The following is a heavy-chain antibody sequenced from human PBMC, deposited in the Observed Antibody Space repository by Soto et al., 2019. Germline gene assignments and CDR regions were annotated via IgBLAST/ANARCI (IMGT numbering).Heavy chain of an antibody. V-gene: IGHV4-38-2*01. CDR3: ARVGSHYYYYGMDV. Sequence: SETLSLTCAVSGYSISSGYYWGWIRQPPGKGLEWIGSIYHSGSTYYNPSLKSRVTISVDTSKNQFSLRLSSVTAADTAVYYCARVGSHYYYYGMDVWGQGTTVTVSS. CDR1: GYSISSGYY. CDR2: IYHSGST. J-gene: IGHJ6*02.